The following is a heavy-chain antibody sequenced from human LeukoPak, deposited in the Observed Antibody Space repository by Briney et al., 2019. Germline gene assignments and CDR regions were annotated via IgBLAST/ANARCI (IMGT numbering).Heavy chain of an antibody. CDR1: GYSFTTYW. CDR3: ASPRGVVTDNDAFDI. J-gene: IGHJ3*02. Sequence: PGESLKISCRGSGYSFTTYWIGWVRQAPGQGLEWMGGIIPIFGTANYAQKFQGRVTITADESTSTAYMELSSLRSEDTAVYYCASPRGVVTDNDAFDIWGQGTMVTVSS. V-gene: IGHV1-69*01. D-gene: IGHD2-21*02. CDR2: IIPIFGTA.